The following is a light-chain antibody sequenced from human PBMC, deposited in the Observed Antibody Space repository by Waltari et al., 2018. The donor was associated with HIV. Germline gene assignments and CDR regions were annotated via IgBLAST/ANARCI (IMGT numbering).Light chain of an antibody. Sequence: QSALSQPASVSASPGQSVAISFSGSASAIGRYNYVSWYQQPPDKTPKLILFDFNNRPSGISDRFPGPKSGTTPSLPISPVKTEDEVDYYSASNPVNSPGVSGSGT. V-gene: IGLV2-14*03. CDR2: DFN. CDR3: ASNPVNSPGV. CDR1: ASAIGRYNY. J-gene: IGLJ1*01.